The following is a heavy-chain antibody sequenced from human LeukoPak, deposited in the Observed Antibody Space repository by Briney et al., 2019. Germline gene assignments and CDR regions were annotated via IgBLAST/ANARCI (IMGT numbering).Heavy chain of an antibody. CDR3: GGGYYSLDKWFDP. J-gene: IGHJ5*02. V-gene: IGHV4-38-2*02. CDR2: IHHSELT. Sequence: SETLALTCTVSGYSLSSGYYWGWIRQPPRKGPEWIGSIHHSELTYYNPCLESRVTMSVDKTKNQFTLKLTSVTAADTAVYFCGGGYYSLDKWFDPWGQGALVTASS. D-gene: IGHD3-10*01. CDR1: GYSLSSGYY.